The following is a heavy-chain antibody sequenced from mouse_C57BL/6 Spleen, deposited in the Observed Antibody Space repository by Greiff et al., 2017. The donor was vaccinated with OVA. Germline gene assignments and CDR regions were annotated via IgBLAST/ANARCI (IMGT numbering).Heavy chain of an antibody. V-gene: IGHV1-42*01. Sequence: EVQLVESGPELVKPGASVKISCKASGYSFTGYYMNWVKQSPEKSLEWIGEINPSTGGTTYNQKFKAKATLTVDKSSSTAYMQLKSLTSEDSAVYYCARRPYSNVFDYWGQGTTLTVSS. CDR1: GYSFTGYY. J-gene: IGHJ2*01. CDR2: INPSTGGT. CDR3: ARRPYSNVFDY. D-gene: IGHD2-5*01.